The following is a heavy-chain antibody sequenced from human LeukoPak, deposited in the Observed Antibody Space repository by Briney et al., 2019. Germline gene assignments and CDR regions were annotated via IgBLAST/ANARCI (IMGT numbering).Heavy chain of an antibody. CDR1: GFIFSSYG. CDR2: IQYDGSNE. D-gene: IGHD3-10*01. J-gene: IGHJ6*03. CDR3: AKDQDYYGSGSYWNYMDV. Sequence: GGSLRLSCTASGFIFSSYGMHWVRQAPGKGLEWVAYIQYDGSNEQYAHSVKGRFRISRDSSKNMLYLQMNSLRAEDTAVYYCAKDQDYYGSGSYWNYMDVWGKGTTVTISS. V-gene: IGHV3-30*02.